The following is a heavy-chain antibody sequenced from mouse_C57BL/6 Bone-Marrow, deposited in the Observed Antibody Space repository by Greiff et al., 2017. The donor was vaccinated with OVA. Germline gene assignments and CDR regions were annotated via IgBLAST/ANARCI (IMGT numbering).Heavy chain of an antibody. Sequence: QVQLQQPGAELVMPGASVKLSCKASGYTFTSYWMHWVKQRPGQGLEWIGEIDPSDSNTNYNQKFKGKSTLTVDKSSSTAYMQLSSLTSEDSAVYYCAILDANYYDNALCYAIDYWGQGTTVTVSS. CDR1: GYTFTSYW. CDR2: IDPSDSNT. D-gene: IGHD2-4*01. V-gene: IGHV1-69*01. CDR3: AILDANYYDNALCYAIDY. J-gene: IGHJ4*01.